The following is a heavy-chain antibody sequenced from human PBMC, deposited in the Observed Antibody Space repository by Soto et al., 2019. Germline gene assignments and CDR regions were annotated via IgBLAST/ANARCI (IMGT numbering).Heavy chain of an antibody. CDR2: IYYSWTP. CDR3: ANLAGTGVPLYYGMDV. D-gene: IGHD6-19*01. V-gene: IGHV4-39*01. CDR1: GDSISNGRYF. J-gene: IGHJ6*02. Sequence: ETLSLTCPVSGDSISNGRYFWGWIRQPPGKGLEWSGIIYYSWTPYYNPSLESRISMSVDTSQNQFSLRLSSVSAADTAVYYCANLAGTGVPLYYGMDVWGQGTKVTVYS.